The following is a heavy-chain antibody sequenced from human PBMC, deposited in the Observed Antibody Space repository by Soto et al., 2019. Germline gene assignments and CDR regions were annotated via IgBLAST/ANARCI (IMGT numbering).Heavy chain of an antibody. J-gene: IGHJ4*02. D-gene: IGHD6-6*01. V-gene: IGHV3-30-3*01. CDR2: ISYDGSNK. CDR1: GFTFSTYA. Sequence: QVQLVESRGGVVQPGRALRLSCAAAGFTFSTYAMHWVRQAPGKGLEWVAVISYDGSNKYYADSVKGRFTISRDNSKNTLYLQMNSLRAEDTAVYYCARYQTARRKGYFDYCGQGTLVTVSS. CDR3: ARYQTARRKGYFDY.